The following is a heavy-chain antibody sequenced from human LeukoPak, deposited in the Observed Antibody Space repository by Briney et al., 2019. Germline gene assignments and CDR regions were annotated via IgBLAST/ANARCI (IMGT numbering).Heavy chain of an antibody. J-gene: IGHJ5*02. CDR1: GFTFSSYS. D-gene: IGHD5-24*01. CDR2: INTDGRTT. V-gene: IGHV3-74*01. CDR3: VVDFQYNYP. Sequence: GGSLRLSCAASGFTFSSYSMNWVRQAPGMGLVWVSGINTDGRTTVYADFVKGRFTISRDNAKNTLYLHLNSLRIEDTALYYCVVDFQYNYPWGQGTLVTVSS.